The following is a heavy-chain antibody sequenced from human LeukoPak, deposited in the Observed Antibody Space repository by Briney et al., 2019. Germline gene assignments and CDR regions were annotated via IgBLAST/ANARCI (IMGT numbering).Heavy chain of an antibody. CDR2: ITSNSGYV. J-gene: IGHJ4*02. CDR1: GFIFEDYA. Sequence: PGGSLRLSCTVSGFIFEDYAMQWVRQVSGKGLVWVSSITSNSGYVACADSVKGRFSISRDNAKNSLYLQMNSLRTEDMAVYYCVQDSYAISSSGSTFASWGQGTLVTVSS. V-gene: IGHV3-9*03. D-gene: IGHD2-2*01. CDR3: VQDSYAISSSGSTFAS.